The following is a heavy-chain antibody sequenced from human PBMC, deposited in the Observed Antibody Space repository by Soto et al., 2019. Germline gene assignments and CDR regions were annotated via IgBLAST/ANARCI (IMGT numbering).Heavy chain of an antibody. V-gene: IGHV3-23*01. D-gene: IGHD3-3*01. CDR2: ISGSGGST. CDR1: GFTFSSYA. J-gene: IGHJ4*02. Sequence: PGGSLRLSXAASGFTFSSYAMSWVRQAPGKGLEWVSGISGSGGSTYYADSVKGRFTISRDNSKNTLYLQMNSLRAEDTAVYYCAKSRVLRFLEWFTGYWGQGTLVTVSS. CDR3: AKSRVLRFLEWFTGY.